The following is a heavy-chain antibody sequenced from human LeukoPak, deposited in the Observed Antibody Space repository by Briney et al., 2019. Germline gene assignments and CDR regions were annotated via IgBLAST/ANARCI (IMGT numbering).Heavy chain of an antibody. V-gene: IGHV1-8*03. Sequence: ASVKVSCKASGYTFTGYYMHWVRQAPGQGLEWMGWINPNSGNTGYAQKFQGRVTITRNTSISTAYMELSSLRSEDTAVYYCARGSSAYNWFDPWGQGTLVTVSS. CDR2: INPNSGNT. CDR3: ARGSSAYNWFDP. CDR1: GYTFTGYY. J-gene: IGHJ5*02.